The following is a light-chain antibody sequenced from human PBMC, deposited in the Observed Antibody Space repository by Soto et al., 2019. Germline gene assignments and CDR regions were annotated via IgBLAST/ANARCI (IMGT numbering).Light chain of an antibody. CDR2: DAS. CDR1: QTISTY. J-gene: IGKJ2*01. Sequence: DIQMTQSPSSLSASVGDRVTITCRASQTISTYLNWYQQKPGKAPRLLIYDASSLLSVVPSRFSGSGSGTDFTITIASLQPEDFSTYCCQQSDSTPYTFCQGTKVEI. CDR3: QQSDSTPYT. V-gene: IGKV1-39*01.